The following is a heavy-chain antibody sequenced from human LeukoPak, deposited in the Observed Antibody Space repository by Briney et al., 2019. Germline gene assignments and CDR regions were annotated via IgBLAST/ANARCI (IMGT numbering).Heavy chain of an antibody. CDR3: AGEIGAAGPSDAFDI. Sequence: GGSLRLSRAASGFTFSNSWMSWVRQAPGKGLEWVANIKQDGSEKNYVDSVKGRFTISRDNAKNSLYLQMNSLRAEDTAVYYCAGEIGAAGPSDAFDIWGQGTMVTVSS. V-gene: IGHV3-7*01. CDR2: IKQDGSEK. D-gene: IGHD6-13*01. CDR1: GFTFSNSW. J-gene: IGHJ3*02.